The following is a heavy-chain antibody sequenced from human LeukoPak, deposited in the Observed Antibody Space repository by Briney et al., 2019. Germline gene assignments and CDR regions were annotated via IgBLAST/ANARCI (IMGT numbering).Heavy chain of an antibody. J-gene: IGHJ6*03. Sequence: GGSLRLSCAASGFTFSSYSMNWVRQAPGKGLEWVSYISSSSSTIYYADSVKGRFTISRDNAKNSLYLQMNSLRAEDTAVYYCARDNKVYDSSGPYYYYMDVWGKGTTVTVSS. CDR1: GFTFSSYS. CDR2: ISSSSSTI. V-gene: IGHV3-48*01. CDR3: ARDNKVYDSSGPYYYYMDV. D-gene: IGHD3-22*01.